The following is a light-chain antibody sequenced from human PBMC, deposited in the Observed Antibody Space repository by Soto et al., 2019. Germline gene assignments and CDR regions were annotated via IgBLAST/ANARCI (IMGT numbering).Light chain of an antibody. Sequence: EIVLTQSPGTLSLSPGERVTLSCRTSQSVSSSYLAWYQQKPGQAPRLLIYGASTRATGIPDRFSGSGSGTDFTLTIIRLEPEDFAVYYCQQFGSSPSMYTFGQGTKLEIK. CDR3: QQFGSSPSMYT. J-gene: IGKJ2*01. V-gene: IGKV3-20*01. CDR2: GAS. CDR1: QSVSSSY.